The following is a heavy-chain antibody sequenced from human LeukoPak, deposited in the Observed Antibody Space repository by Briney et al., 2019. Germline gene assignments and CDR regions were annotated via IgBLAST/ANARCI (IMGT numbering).Heavy chain of an antibody. CDR1: GFTFSGSA. CDR3: TRSISSTSHYYYYGTDV. CDR2: IRSKANSYAT. V-gene: IGHV3-73*01. J-gene: IGHJ6*02. D-gene: IGHD2-2*01. Sequence: PGGSLRLSCAASGFTFSGSAMHWVRQASGKGLEWVGRIRSKANSYATAYAASVKGRFTISRDDSKNTAYLQMNSLKTEDAAVYYCTRSISSTSHYYYYGTDVWGQGTTVTVSS.